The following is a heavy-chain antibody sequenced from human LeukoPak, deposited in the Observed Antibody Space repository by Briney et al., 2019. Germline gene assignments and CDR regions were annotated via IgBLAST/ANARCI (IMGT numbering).Heavy chain of an antibody. Sequence: PSQTLSLTCTVSGGSISSGDYYWSWIRQPPGKGLGWIGYIYYSGSTYYNPSLKSRVTISVDTSKNQFSLKLSSVTAADTAVYYCARDHGANPSAFDYWGQGTLVTVSP. J-gene: IGHJ4*02. V-gene: IGHV4-30-4*08. D-gene: IGHD1-26*01. CDR2: IYYSGST. CDR3: ARDHGANPSAFDY. CDR1: GGSISSGDYY.